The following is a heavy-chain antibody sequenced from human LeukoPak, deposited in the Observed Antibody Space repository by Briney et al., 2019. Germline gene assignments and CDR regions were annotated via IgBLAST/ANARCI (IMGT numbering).Heavy chain of an antibody. CDR1: GYTFTNYD. CDR2: MNPGSGNT. Sequence: ASVKVSCKASGYTFTNYDIIWVRQAAGQGLEWMGWMNPGSGNTGFAPNFQGRVTLTRDTSIRTAYMELSSLTSDDTAVYYCARYCFDSSCPYDTFDIWGQGTMVTVSS. D-gene: IGHD3-16*01. V-gene: IGHV1-8*02. CDR3: ARYCFDSSCPYDTFDI. J-gene: IGHJ3*02.